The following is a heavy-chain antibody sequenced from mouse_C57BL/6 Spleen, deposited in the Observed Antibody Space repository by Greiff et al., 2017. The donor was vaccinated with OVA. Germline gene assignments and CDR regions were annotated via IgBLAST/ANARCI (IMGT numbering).Heavy chain of an antibody. CDR3: ARSDGYYPDYYAMDY. CDR2: IYPRSGTT. V-gene: IGHV1-81*01. D-gene: IGHD2-3*01. CDR1: GYTFTSYG. J-gene: IGHJ4*01. Sequence: QVQLQQSGAELARPGASVKLSCKASGYTFTSYGISWVKQRTGQGLEWIGEIYPRSGTTYYNEKFKGKATLTADKSSSTAYMELRSLTSEDSAVYFCARSDGYYPDYYAMDYWGQGTSVTVSS.